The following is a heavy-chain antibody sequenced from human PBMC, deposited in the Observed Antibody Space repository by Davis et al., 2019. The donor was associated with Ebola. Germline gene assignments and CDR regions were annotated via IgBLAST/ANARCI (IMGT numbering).Heavy chain of an antibody. J-gene: IGHJ4*02. D-gene: IGHD6-13*01. Sequence: PSETLSLTCTVSGGSISTYCWSWIRQPPGKGLEWIGYIYYSGSTNYNPSLKSRVTISVDTSKNQFSLKLSSVTAADTAVYYCAGGISSSWYFRWGQGTLVTVSS. V-gene: IGHV4-59*01. CDR1: GGSISTYC. CDR2: IYYSGST. CDR3: AGGISSSWYFR.